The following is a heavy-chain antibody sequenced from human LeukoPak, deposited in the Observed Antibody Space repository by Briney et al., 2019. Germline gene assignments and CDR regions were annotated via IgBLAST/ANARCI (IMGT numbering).Heavy chain of an antibody. CDR1: GFTFSSYW. CDR3: ARFIAAPYYFDY. J-gene: IGHJ4*02. D-gene: IGHD6-13*01. V-gene: IGHV3-21*01. CDR2: ISSSRSYI. Sequence: RGGSLRLSCAASGFTFSSYWMSWVRQAPGKGLEWVSFISSSRSYIYYADSVKGRFTISRDNAKNSLYLQMNSLRAEDTAVYYCARFIAAPYYFDYWGRGTLVTVSS.